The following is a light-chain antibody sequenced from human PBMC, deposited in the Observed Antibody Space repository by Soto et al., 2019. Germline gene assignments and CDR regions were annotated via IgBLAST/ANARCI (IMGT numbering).Light chain of an antibody. J-gene: IGKJ1*01. CDR1: QRGISSH. CDR2: DAS. CDR3: QQRSNWSRT. Sequence: EIVLMQPSGTPPLSSGERTTLSSWTSQRGISSHLAWYQQKPGQAPRLLIYDASNRATGIPARFSGSGSGTDFTLTISSLEPEDFAVYYCQQRSNWSRTFGQGTKVDIK. V-gene: IGKV3-11*01.